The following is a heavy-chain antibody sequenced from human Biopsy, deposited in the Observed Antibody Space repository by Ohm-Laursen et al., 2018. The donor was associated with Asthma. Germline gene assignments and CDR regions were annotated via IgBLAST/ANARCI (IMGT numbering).Heavy chain of an antibody. CDR3: ARTYYDFLTGQVNDAFAL. Sequence: ASVKASCKASGYTFIHFAIHWVRQAPGQRLEWMGWINAGDGNTKYSQKFQGRVTITRATSASTAYMDLRSLRSEDTAMYYCARTYYDFLTGQVNDAFALWGQGTMVTVSS. V-gene: IGHV1-3*01. D-gene: IGHD3-9*01. CDR2: INAGDGNT. CDR1: GYTFIHFA. J-gene: IGHJ3*01.